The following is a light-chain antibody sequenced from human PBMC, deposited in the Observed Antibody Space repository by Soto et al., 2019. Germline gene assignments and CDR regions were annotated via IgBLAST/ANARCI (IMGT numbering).Light chain of an antibody. CDR3: SSYTGSSTYVV. CDR1: SSDVGGYNY. J-gene: IGLJ2*01. V-gene: IGLV2-14*01. Sequence: QSALTQPASVSGSPGQSITISCTGTSSDVGGYNYVSWYQQHPGKAPKLMLYDVNNRPSGVSNRFSGSKSGNTASLTISGLQAEDEADYYCSSYTGSSTYVVFGGGTQLTVL. CDR2: DVN.